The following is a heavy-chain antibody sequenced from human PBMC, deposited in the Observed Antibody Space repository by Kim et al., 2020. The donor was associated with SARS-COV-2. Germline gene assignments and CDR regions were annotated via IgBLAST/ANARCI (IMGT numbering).Heavy chain of an antibody. CDR3: ARGHTTGQTYYYYYYGMDV. CDR1: GFTFSSYS. J-gene: IGHJ6*02. D-gene: IGHD2-8*01. CDR2: ISSSSSTI. V-gene: IGHV3-48*02. Sequence: GGSLRLSCAASGFTFSSYSMNWVRQAPGKGLEWVSYISSSSSTIYYADSVKGRFTISRDNARNSLYLQMNSLRDEDTAVYYCARGHTTGQTYYYYYYGMDVWGQGTTVTVSS.